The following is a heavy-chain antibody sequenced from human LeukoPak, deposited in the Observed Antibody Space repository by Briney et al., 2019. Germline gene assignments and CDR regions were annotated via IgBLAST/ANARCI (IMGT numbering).Heavy chain of an antibody. CDR1: GGSISSYY. D-gene: IGHD3-22*01. J-gene: IGHJ3*02. CDR3: ARAPPYFDGSGLSPSAFNI. CDR2: IYYSGST. Sequence: SETLSLTCTVSGGSISSYYWSWIRQPPGKGLEWIGYIYYSGSTNYNPSLKSRVTISIDTAEGQFSLRLRSVTAADTAVYYCARAPPYFDGSGLSPSAFNIWGQGTMVTVSS. V-gene: IGHV4-59*01.